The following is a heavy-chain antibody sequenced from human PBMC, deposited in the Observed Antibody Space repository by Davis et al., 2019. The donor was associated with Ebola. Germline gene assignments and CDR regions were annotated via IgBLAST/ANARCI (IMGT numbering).Heavy chain of an antibody. CDR3: ARGRRSYDILTGYYGATIDY. CDR1: GGSISSDY. Sequence: MPSETLSLTCTVSGGSISSDYWIWIRQPPGGGLEWIGYIFYTGGTSYSPSPKSRVTISVDTSKNQFSLKLRSLTAADTAVYYCARGRRSYDILTGYYGATIDYWGQGTLVAVSS. D-gene: IGHD3-9*01. J-gene: IGHJ4*02. CDR2: IFYTGGT. V-gene: IGHV4-59*01.